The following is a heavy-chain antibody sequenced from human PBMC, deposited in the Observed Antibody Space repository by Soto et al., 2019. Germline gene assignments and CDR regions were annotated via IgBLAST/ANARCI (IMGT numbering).Heavy chain of an antibody. Sequence: QVQLQQWGAGLLKPSETLSLTCAVYGGSFSGYYWSWISQPPGKGLEWIGEINHSGSTNYNPSLKSRVSISVDTSKNQFSLKLSSVTAADTAVYYCARASDIVVVPAAMGGNFYYWGQGTLVTVSS. J-gene: IGHJ4*02. CDR1: GGSFSGYY. D-gene: IGHD2-2*01. CDR2: INHSGST. V-gene: IGHV4-34*01. CDR3: ARASDIVVVPAAMGGNFYY.